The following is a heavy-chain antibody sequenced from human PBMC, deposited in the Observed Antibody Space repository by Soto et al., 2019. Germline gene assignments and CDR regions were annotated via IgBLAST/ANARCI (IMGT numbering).Heavy chain of an antibody. Sequence: QVQLVQSGPEVKKPGSSVTVSCTASGGTLISFTIYWVRQAPGQGFEWMGSFIPRIDKINYSQKFQDRVTLTADESSNTAYMELSSLTSDDAAVYYCDRGWVDEAFDIWGQGTLDTISS. V-gene: IGHV1-69*18. CDR1: GGTLISFT. CDR3: DRGWVDEAFDI. D-gene: IGHD2-15*01. J-gene: IGHJ3*02. CDR2: FIPRIDKI.